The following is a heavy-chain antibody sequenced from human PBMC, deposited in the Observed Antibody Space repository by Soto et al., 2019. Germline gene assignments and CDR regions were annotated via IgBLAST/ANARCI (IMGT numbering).Heavy chain of an antibody. V-gene: IGHV3-33*01. CDR1: GFTFSSYG. CDR3: TTEGNYYDSSGYYRPDYYYYYGMDV. J-gene: IGHJ6*02. CDR2: IWYDGSNK. D-gene: IGHD3-22*01. Sequence: QVQLVESGGGVVQPGRSLRLSCAASGFTFSSYGMHWVRQAPGKGLEWVAVIWYDGSNKYYADSVKGRFTISRDNSKNTLYLQMNSLKTEDTAVYYCTTEGNYYDSSGYYRPDYYYYYGMDVWGQGTTVTVSS.